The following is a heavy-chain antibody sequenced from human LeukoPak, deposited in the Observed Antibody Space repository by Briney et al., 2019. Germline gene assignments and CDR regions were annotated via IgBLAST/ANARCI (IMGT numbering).Heavy chain of an antibody. Sequence: GGSLRLSCAASGFTFSDYWMHWVRQAPGKGLVWVSRIDTDGSSATYADSVKGRFTISRDNAKNTAYLQMNSLRVEDTGVYYCASALTTVTPHFHYWGQGTLVTVSS. CDR1: GFTFSDYW. V-gene: IGHV3-74*01. CDR3: ASALTTVTPHFHY. D-gene: IGHD4-17*01. CDR2: IDTDGSSA. J-gene: IGHJ4*02.